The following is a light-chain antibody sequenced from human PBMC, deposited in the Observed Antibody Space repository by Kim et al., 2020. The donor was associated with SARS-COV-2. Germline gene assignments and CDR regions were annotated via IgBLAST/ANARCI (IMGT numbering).Light chain of an antibody. Sequence: ALGRTVRITHQGERLRSYYASWYQQKPGQAPVLVIYGKNNRPSGIPNRFSGSSSGNTASLTITGAQAEDEADYCCNSRDSSGNHVVFGGGTQLTVL. V-gene: IGLV3-19*01. CDR2: GKN. CDR1: RLRSYY. J-gene: IGLJ2*01. CDR3: NSRDSSGNHVV.